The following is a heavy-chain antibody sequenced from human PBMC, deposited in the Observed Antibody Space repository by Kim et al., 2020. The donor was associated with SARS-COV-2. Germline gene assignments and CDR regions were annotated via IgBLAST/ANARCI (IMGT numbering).Heavy chain of an antibody. V-gene: IGHV3-72*01. CDR2: ISTKANSYTT. CDR1: GISFSDHY. Sequence: GGSLRLSCEASGISFSDHYLDWVRQAPGKGLEWVGRISTKANSYTTEYAASVRGRFTISRDDSKNSVYLQMNRLKIEDTAVYHCTRGSGSGTRWYPDYWAQGTRVTVSS. J-gene: IGHJ4*02. CDR3: TRGSGSGTRWYPDY. D-gene: IGHD6-13*01.